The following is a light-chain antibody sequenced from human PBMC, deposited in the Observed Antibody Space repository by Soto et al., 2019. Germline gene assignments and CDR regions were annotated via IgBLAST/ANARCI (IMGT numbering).Light chain of an antibody. CDR3: QQYNNWYSWT. J-gene: IGKJ1*01. Sequence: EIVISQSPATLSVSPGESATLSCRPSQSVSSNLPWYQQKPCHAPGLLIYGASTRATCIPSSFSGSGSVTEFTPTISSLQSEDFAVYYCQQYNNWYSWTFGQGTKVDIK. CDR2: GAS. V-gene: IGKV3-15*01. CDR1: QSVSSN.